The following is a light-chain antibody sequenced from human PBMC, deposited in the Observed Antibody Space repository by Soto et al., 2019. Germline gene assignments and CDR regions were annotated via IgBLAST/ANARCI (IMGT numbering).Light chain of an antibody. CDR3: ISYADTAYV. CDR2: EVT. CDR1: SSDVGGYNY. Sequence: QSVLTQPPSASGSPGQSVTISCTGTSSDVGGYNYVSWYQQHPGKAPKLMIYEVTKRPSGVPDRFSGSKSGNTASLTVSGLQAEDEADYYCISYADTAYVFATGPKVTVL. J-gene: IGLJ1*01. V-gene: IGLV2-8*01.